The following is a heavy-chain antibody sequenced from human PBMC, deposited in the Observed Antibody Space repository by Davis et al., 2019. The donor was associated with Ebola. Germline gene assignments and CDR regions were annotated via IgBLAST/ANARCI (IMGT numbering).Heavy chain of an antibody. CDR3: AAGGSRGGFDV. CDR2: INPSGGST. Sequence: ASVKVSCKASGYTFTSYYMHWVRQAPGQGLEWMGIINPSGGSTSYAQKFQGRVTMTRDTSTSTVYMELRSLRSDDTAVYYCAAGGSRGGFDVWGQGTMVTVS. J-gene: IGHJ3*01. D-gene: IGHD1-26*01. CDR1: GYTFTSYY. V-gene: IGHV1-46*01.